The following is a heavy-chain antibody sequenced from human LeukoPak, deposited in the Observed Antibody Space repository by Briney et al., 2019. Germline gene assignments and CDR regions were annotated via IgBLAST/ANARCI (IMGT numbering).Heavy chain of an antibody. CDR2: ISSSGRTI. V-gene: IGHV3-11*04. D-gene: IGHD2/OR15-2a*01. J-gene: IGHJ4*02. CDR1: GFTFSDYY. CDR3: TRKGSQWDFLVDY. Sequence: GGSLRLSCAASGFTFSDYYMSWIRQAPGKGLEWVSYISSSGRTIYYADSVKGRFTISRDNAKNSLYLQMDSLTAEDTAVYYCTRKGSQWDFLVDYWGQGTRVAVSP.